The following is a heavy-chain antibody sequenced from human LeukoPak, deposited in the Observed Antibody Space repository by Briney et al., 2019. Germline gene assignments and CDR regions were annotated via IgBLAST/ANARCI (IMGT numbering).Heavy chain of an antibody. CDR2: IKSKTNGETT. J-gene: IGHJ4*02. CDR1: GFTFTNAW. Sequence: GGSLRLSCTASGFTFTNAWMSWVRQAPGKGLEWLGRIKSKTNGETTDYAAPVKGRFTISRDDSKNTVYLQMNSLKTEDTALCYCNTDSLVQNFWGQGTLVTVSS. CDR3: NTDSLVQNF. V-gene: IGHV3-15*01. D-gene: IGHD3-16*02.